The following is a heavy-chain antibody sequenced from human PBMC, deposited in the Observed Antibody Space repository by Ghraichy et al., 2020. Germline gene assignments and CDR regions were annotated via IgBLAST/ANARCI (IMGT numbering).Heavy chain of an antibody. CDR1: GFTFSSYS. D-gene: IGHD6-13*01. V-gene: IGHV3-48*02. CDR3: ARDQSSSWYVDYYGMDV. Sequence: GGSLRLSCAASGFTFSSYSMNWVRQAPGKGLEWVSYISSSSSTIYYADSVKGRFTISRDNAKNSLYLQMNSLRDEDTAWYYCARDQSSSWYVDYYGMDVWGQGTTVTVSS. CDR2: ISSSSSTI. J-gene: IGHJ6*02.